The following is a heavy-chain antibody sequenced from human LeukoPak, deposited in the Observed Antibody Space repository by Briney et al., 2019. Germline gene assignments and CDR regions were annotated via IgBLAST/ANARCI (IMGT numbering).Heavy chain of an antibody. CDR3: ASSGYYGSGTQRNYYYMDV. CDR2: INHSGST. D-gene: IGHD3-10*01. J-gene: IGHJ6*03. V-gene: IGHV4-34*01. CDR1: GGSFSGYY. Sequence: PSETLSLTCAVYGGSFSGYYWSWIRQPPEKGLEWIGEINHSGSTNYNPSLKSRVTISVDTSKNQFSLKLSSVTAADTAVYYCASSGYYGSGTQRNYYYMDVWGKGTTVTISS.